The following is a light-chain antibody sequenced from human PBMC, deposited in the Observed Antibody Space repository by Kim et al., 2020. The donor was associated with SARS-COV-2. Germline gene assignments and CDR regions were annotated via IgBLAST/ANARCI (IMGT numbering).Light chain of an antibody. CDR2: LESTGAY. Sequence: QLVLTQSSSASASLGSSVKLTCTLNSGHSDYNIVWHQQRPGKAPRYVMNLESTGAYNRGSGVPDRFSGSTSGADRYLSISNLQSEDEGHYYCETWDSKTQGVFGGGTQLTVL. V-gene: IGLV4-60*03. J-gene: IGLJ3*02. CDR1: SGHSDYN. CDR3: ETWDSKTQGV.